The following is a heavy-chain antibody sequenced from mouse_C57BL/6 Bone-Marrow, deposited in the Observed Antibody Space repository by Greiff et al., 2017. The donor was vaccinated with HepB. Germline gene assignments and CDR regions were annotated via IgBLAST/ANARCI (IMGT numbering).Heavy chain of an antibody. CDR2: IDPSDSYT. V-gene: IGHV1-50*01. CDR3: ARWGAFYAMDY. Sequence: QVQLQQSGAELVKPGASVKLSCKASGYTFTSYWMQWVKQRPGQGLEWIGEIDPSDSYTNYNQKFKGKATLTVDTSSSTAYMQLSSLTSEDSAVYYCARWGAFYAMDYWGQGTSVTVSS. J-gene: IGHJ4*01. CDR1: GYTFTSYW.